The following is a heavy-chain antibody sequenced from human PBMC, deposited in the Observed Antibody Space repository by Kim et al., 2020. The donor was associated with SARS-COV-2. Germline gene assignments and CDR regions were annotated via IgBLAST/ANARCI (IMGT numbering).Heavy chain of an antibody. Sequence: ASVKVSCKTSGYTFRSDDLNWVRQAPGGGLEWMGWMNPNSGNTGYAQKFLGRLSLTRDTSTATAYLELSSLTSDDEAVYYCARARDTSGWFDPWGQGTRVSVSS. CDR2: MNPNSGNT. J-gene: IGHJ5*02. CDR1: GYTFRSDD. D-gene: IGHD1-26*01. CDR3: ARARDTSGWFDP. V-gene: IGHV1-8*01.